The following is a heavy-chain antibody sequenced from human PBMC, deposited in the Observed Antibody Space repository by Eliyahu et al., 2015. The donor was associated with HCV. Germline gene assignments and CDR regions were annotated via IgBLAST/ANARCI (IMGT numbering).Heavy chain of an antibody. Sequence: QVQLVESGGGLVKPGGSLRLSCAASGFTFSDYYMSWIRQTPGKGLEWISIISGSSAYTNYADSVKGRFTISRDNSKNSLYLQMNSLRAEDTAVYYCARDPPGDTAGYFHYWGQGALVTVSS. J-gene: IGHJ4*02. CDR2: ISGSSAYT. V-gene: IGHV3-11*06. CDR1: GFTFSDYY. CDR3: ARDPPGDTAGYFHY. D-gene: IGHD1-26*01.